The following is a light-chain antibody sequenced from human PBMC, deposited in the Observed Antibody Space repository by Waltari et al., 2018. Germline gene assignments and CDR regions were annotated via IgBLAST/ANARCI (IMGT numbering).Light chain of an antibody. V-gene: IGKV3-11*01. CDR1: KSVSTY. CDR2: DSS. J-gene: IGKJ4*01. CDR3: QQRYKWPLT. Sequence: EIVLTQSPATLSLSPGERATISCRASKSVSTYLAWYPQRPGQPPRLLNYDSSSRSTGIPARFSGRGSETDFTLTISSLEPEDFAVYYCQQRYKWPLTFGGGSKVEI.